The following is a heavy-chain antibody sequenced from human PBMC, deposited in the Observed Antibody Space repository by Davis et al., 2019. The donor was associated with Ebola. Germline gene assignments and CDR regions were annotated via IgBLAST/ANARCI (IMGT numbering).Heavy chain of an antibody. V-gene: IGHV1-69*13. D-gene: IGHD6-13*01. CDR2: IIPIFGTA. CDR3: ARGSKAAAGDNWFDP. Sequence: SVKVSCKASGGTFSSYAISWVRQAPGQGLEWMGGIIPIFGTANYAQKFQGRVTITADESTSTAYMELSSLRSEDTAVYYCARGSKAAAGDNWFDPWGQGTLVTVSS. J-gene: IGHJ5*02. CDR1: GGTFSSYA.